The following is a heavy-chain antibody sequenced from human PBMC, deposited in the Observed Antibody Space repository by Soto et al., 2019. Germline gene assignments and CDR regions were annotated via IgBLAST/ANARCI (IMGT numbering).Heavy chain of an antibody. CDR1: GFTFSSYA. Sequence: QVQLVESGGGVVQPGRSLRLSCAASGFTFSSYAMHWVRQAPGKGLEWVAVISYDGSNKYYADSVKGRFTISRDNSKNTLYLQMNSLRAEDTAGYYWARPHHLLEGYSSSWDGPNWFDPWGQGTLVTVSS. V-gene: IGHV3-30-3*01. J-gene: IGHJ5*02. CDR2: ISYDGSNK. D-gene: IGHD6-13*01. CDR3: ARPHHLLEGYSSSWDGPNWFDP.